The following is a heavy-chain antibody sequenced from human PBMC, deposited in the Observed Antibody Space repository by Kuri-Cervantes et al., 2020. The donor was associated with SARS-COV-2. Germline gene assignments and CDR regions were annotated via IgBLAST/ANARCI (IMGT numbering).Heavy chain of an antibody. D-gene: IGHD6-13*01. V-gene: IGHV4-39*07. CDR1: GGSISSSSYY. J-gene: IGHJ4*02. Sequence: SETLSLTCTVSGGSISSSSYYWGWIRQPPGKGLEWIGSIYYSGSTNYNPSLKSRVTISVDTSKNQFSLKLSSVTAADAAVYYCARVGRAGPFDYWGQGTLVTVSS. CDR2: IYYSGST. CDR3: ARVGRAGPFDY.